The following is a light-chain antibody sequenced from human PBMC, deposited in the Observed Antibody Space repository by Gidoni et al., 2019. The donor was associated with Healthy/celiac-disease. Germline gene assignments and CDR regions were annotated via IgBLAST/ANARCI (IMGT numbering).Light chain of an antibody. CDR2: GAS. CDR3: QQYNNWPWT. J-gene: IGKJ1*01. Sequence: EIVMTQSPATLSVSPGERATLSCRASQSVSSNLAWYQQNPGQAPRLLIYGASTRATGIPARFSGSGSGTEFTLTISSLQSEDFAVYYCQQYNNWPWTFGXGTKVEIK. CDR1: QSVSSN. V-gene: IGKV3-15*01.